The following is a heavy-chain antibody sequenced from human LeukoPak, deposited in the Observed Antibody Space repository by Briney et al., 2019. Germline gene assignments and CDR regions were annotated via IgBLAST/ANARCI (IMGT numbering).Heavy chain of an antibody. J-gene: IGHJ6*02. CDR2: ISYDGSNK. D-gene: IGHD3-10*01. CDR3: ARSPPLWSRHDYYYYGMDV. V-gene: IGHV3-30*19. CDR1: GFTFSTYG. Sequence: GRSLRLSCAASGFTFSTYGMHWVRQAPGKGLEWVAVISYDGSNKYYADSVKGRFTISRDNSKNTLYLQMNSLRAEDTAVYYCARSPPLWSRHDYYYYGMDVWGQGTTVTVSS.